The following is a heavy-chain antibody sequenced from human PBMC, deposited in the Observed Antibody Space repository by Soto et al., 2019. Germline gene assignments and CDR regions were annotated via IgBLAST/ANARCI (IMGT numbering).Heavy chain of an antibody. CDR2: INAGSGNT. Sequence: GASVKVSGKAAGYTFSTYTMNWVRQAPVQSLEWMGWINAGSGNTKYSQNFQGRVSITRDTSASTVYMELTGLKSEDTAVYYCARDTETLGPRANDALDIWGQGTMVTVSS. CDR1: GYTFSTYT. CDR3: ARDTETLGPRANDALDI. V-gene: IGHV1-3*01. J-gene: IGHJ3*02. D-gene: IGHD3-3*02.